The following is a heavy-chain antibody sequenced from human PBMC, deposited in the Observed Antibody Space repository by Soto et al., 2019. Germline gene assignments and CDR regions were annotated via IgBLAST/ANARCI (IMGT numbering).Heavy chain of an antibody. CDR2: ISWSGGTI. CDR1: GFTLRNYA. J-gene: IGHJ4*02. V-gene: IGHV3-9*01. D-gene: IGHD4-4*01. CDR3: AKDKLNSNYEYYFDH. Sequence: EVQLVESGGGLVQPGRSLRLSCAASGFTLRNYAMHWVRQAPGKGLEWVSGISWSGGTIGYADSVKGRFTISRDNVKNSLYLEMNSLRAEDTALYYCAKDKLNSNYEYYFDHWGQGTLVTVSS.